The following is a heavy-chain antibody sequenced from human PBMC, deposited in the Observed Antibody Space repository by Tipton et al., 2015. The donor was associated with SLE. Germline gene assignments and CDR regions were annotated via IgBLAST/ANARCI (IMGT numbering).Heavy chain of an antibody. D-gene: IGHD3-22*01. CDR3: ARALGGYGALALWYFDL. Sequence: QLVQSGAEVKKPGASVKVSCKASGYTFTGYYMHWVRQAPGQGLEWMGRINPNSGGTNYAQKFQGRVTMTRDTSISTAYMELSRPRSDDTAVYYCARALGGYGALALWYFDLWGRGTLVTVSS. CDR1: GYTFTGYY. J-gene: IGHJ2*01. CDR2: INPNSGGT. V-gene: IGHV1-2*06.